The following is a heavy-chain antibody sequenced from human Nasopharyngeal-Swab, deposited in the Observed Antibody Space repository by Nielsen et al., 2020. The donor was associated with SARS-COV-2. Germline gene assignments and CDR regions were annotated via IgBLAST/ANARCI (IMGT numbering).Heavy chain of an antibody. CDR3: ARDWYERQWLVGNWFDP. CDR1: GYTFTSYG. CDR2: ISAYNGNT. D-gene: IGHD6-19*01. J-gene: IGHJ5*02. Sequence: VKVSCKASGYTFTSYGISWVRQAPGQGLEWMGWISAYNGNTNYAQKLQGRVTMTTDTSTSTAYMELRSLRSDDTAMYYCARDWYERQWLVGNWFDPWGQGTLVTVSS. V-gene: IGHV1-18*01.